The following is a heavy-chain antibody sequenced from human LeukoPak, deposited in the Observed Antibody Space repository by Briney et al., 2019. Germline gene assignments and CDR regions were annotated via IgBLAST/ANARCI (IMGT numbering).Heavy chain of an antibody. J-gene: IGHJ6*02. V-gene: IGHV4-61*01. CDR1: GGSVSSGSYY. CDR2: IYYSGST. D-gene: IGHD3-10*01. Sequence: SETLSLTCTVSGGSVSSGSYYWSWIRQPPGKGLEWIGYIYYSGSTNYNPSLKSRVTILVDTSRNQFSLKLSSVTAADTAVYYCARGVGFGEPRVYYYGMDVWGQGTTVTVSS. CDR3: ARGVGFGEPRVYYYGMDV.